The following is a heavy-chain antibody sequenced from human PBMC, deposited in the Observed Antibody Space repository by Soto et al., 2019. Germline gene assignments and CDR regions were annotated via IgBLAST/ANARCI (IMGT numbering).Heavy chain of an antibody. V-gene: IGHV3-23*01. CDR1: GFTFSSYA. CDR2: ISVGGGNT. D-gene: IGHD1-26*01. Sequence: EVQLLESGGGLVQPGGSLRLSCAASGFTFSSYAMSWVRQAPGKGLEWVSAISVGGGNTYYADSVKGRFTISRDNSKSTLFLQMNSLRTEDTAVYYCAKDCSGSYYVDGIFDYWGQGTLVTVSS. J-gene: IGHJ4*02. CDR3: AKDCSGSYYVDGIFDY.